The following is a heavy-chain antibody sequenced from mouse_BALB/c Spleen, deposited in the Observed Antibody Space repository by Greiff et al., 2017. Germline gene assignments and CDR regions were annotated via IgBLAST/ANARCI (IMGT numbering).Heavy chain of an antibody. CDR2: ISYSGST. D-gene: IGHD1-1*01. CDR1: GDSITSGY. CDR3: ARDYYGSSYFDY. J-gene: IGHJ2*01. V-gene: IGHV3-8*02. Sequence: EVMLVESGPSLVKPSQTLSLTCSVTGDSITSGYWNWIRKFPGNKLEYMGYISYSGSTYYNPSLKSRISITRDTSKNQYYLQLNSVTTEDTATYYCARDYYGSSYFDYWGQGTTLTVSA.